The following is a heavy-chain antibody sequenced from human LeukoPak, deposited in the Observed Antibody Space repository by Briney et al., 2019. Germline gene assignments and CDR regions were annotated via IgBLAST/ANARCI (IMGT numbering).Heavy chain of an antibody. D-gene: IGHD7-27*01. CDR1: GGSFSGYY. J-gene: IGHJ4*02. CDR2: IHQSGMT. CDR3: ARYTGTNWGYSFDY. Sequence: SETLSLTCAVYGGSFSGYYWSWIRQPPGKGLEWIATIHQSGMTYYNPSLKSRVTISVDTSKNQFSLKLTSVTAAGAAVYYCARYTGTNWGYSFDYWGQGTLVTVSS. V-gene: IGHV4-34*01.